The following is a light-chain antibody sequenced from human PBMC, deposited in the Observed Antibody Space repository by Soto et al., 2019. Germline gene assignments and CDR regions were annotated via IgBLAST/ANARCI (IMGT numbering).Light chain of an antibody. J-gene: IGKJ1*01. CDR1: QSVSSSY. CDR2: GAS. V-gene: IGKV3-20*01. CDR3: QQYGSSQET. Sequence: EIVLTQSPGTLSLSPGERATLSCRASQSVSSSYLAWYQQKPGQAPRLLIYGASSRATGIPDRFSGSGSGTDSTLTISRLEPEAFAVYYCQQYGSSQETFGQGTKVEIK.